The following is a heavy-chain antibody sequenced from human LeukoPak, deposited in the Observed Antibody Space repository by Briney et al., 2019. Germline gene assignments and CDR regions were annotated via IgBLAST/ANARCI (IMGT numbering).Heavy chain of an antibody. Sequence: GGSLRLSCAASGFTFSSYAMSWVRQAPGKGLEWVSAISGSGGSTYYADSVKGRFTISRDNSKNTLYLQMNSLRAEDTAVYYCARDLTPDIVVVPAAIRPDSAFDIWGQGTMVTVSS. J-gene: IGHJ3*02. CDR1: GFTFSSYA. CDR3: ARDLTPDIVVVPAAIRPDSAFDI. V-gene: IGHV3-23*01. D-gene: IGHD2-2*02. CDR2: ISGSGGST.